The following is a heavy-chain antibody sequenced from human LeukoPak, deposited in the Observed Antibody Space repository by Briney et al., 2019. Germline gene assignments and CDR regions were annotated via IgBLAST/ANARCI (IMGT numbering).Heavy chain of an antibody. CDR3: ASGRDSGSYYKPYDFDY. CDR1: GGTFSSYA. V-gene: IGHV1-69*04. J-gene: IGHJ4*02. Sequence: ASVKVSCKASGGTFSSYAISWVRQAPGQGLEWMGRIIPILGIANYAQKFQGRVTITADKSTSTAYMELSSLRSEDTAVYYCASGRDSGSYYKPYDFDYWGQGTLVTVSS. CDR2: IIPILGIA. D-gene: IGHD3-10*01.